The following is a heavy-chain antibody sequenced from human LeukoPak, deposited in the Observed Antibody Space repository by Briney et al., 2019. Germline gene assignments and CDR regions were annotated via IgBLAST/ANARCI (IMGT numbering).Heavy chain of an antibody. V-gene: IGHV4-59*01. D-gene: IGHD3-10*01. CDR3: ARVLDSGVSDY. CDR2: IYYTGST. J-gene: IGHJ4*02. Sequence: SETLSLACTVSGGSISSYYWSWIRQPPGKGLEWIGYIYYTGSTNDNPSLKSRIIMSVDTSKNQFSLKLTSVTAADTAIYYCARVLDSGVSDYWGQGTLVTVSS. CDR1: GGSISSYY.